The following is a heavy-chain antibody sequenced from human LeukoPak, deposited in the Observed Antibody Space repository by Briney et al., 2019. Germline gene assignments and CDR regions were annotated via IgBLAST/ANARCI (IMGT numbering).Heavy chain of an antibody. CDR3: ARMVGQLIEYYFDY. CDR1: GYTFTSYA. Sequence: GVSVKVSCKASGYTFTSYAMNWVRQAPGQGLEWMGWINTNTGNPTYAQGFTGRFVFSLDTSVSTAYLQISSLKAEDTAVYYCARMVGQLIEYYFDYWGRGTLVTVSS. V-gene: IGHV7-4-1*02. J-gene: IGHJ4*02. CDR2: INTNTGNP. D-gene: IGHD1/OR15-1a*01.